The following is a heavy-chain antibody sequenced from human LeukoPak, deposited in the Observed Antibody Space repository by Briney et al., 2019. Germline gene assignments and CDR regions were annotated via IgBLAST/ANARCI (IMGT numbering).Heavy chain of an antibody. CDR1: GFTFSSSW. Sequence: GGSLRLSCAASGFTFSSSWMHWVRQAPGEGLVWVSRINGDGTSTTYADSVKGRFTISRDNAKNTLYLQMNSLRAEDTAVYYCAKGGRYIYGPTDYWGQGTLVTVSS. V-gene: IGHV3-74*01. CDR2: INGDGTST. CDR3: AKGGRYIYGPTDY. J-gene: IGHJ4*02. D-gene: IGHD5-18*01.